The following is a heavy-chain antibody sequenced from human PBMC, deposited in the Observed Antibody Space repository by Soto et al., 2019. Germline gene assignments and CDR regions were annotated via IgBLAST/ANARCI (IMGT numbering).Heavy chain of an antibody. V-gene: IGHV3-64D*08. J-gene: IGHJ6*02. D-gene: IGHD4-4*01. CDR1: GFTFSSYA. CDR2: ISSNGGST. Sequence: GGSLRLSCSASGFTFSSYAMHWVRQAPGKGLEYVSAISSNGGSTYYADSVKGRFTISRDNSKNTLYLQMSSLRAEDTAVYYCVKSTVTRFYRSDYYGMDVWGQGTTVTVSS. CDR3: VKSTVTRFYRSDYYGMDV.